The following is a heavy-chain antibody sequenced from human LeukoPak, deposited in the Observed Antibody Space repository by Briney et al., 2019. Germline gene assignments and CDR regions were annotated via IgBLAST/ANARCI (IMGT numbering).Heavy chain of an antibody. Sequence: SETLSLTCTASGGSISSYYWSWIRQPPGKGLEWIGYIYYSGSTNYNPSLKSRVTISVDTSKNQFSLKLSSVTAADTAVYYCARHEDHRTFDYWGQGTLVTVSS. CDR2: IYYSGST. D-gene: IGHD1-14*01. J-gene: IGHJ4*02. CDR1: GGSISSYY. CDR3: ARHEDHRTFDY. V-gene: IGHV4-59*08.